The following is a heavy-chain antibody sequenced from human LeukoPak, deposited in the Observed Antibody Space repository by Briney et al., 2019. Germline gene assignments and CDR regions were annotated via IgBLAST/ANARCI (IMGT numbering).Heavy chain of an antibody. V-gene: IGHV4-38-2*02. D-gene: IGHD1-26*01. CDR3: ARVGSGSYYGGSFDY. CDR2: IYHSGST. J-gene: IGHJ4*02. Sequence: ETLSLTCTVSGYSISNGYYWGWIRQPPGKGLEWIGSIYHSGSTYYNPSLKSRVTISVDTSKNQFSLKLSSVTAADTAVYYCARVGSGSYYGGSFDYWGQGTLVTVSS. CDR1: GYSISNGYY.